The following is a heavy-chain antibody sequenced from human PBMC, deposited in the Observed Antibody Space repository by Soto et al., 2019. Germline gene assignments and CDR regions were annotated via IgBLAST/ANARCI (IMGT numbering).Heavy chain of an antibody. V-gene: IGHV3-11*06. CDR2: ISGSSSYT. J-gene: IGHJ4*02. D-gene: IGHD4-17*01. CDR1: GFTFSDYY. CDR3: ARTVYGDFPRIDY. Sequence: VGSLRLSCAASGFTFSDYYMSWIRQAPGKGLEWLSYISGSSSYTNYADSVKGRFTISRDIAKTSLFLQMNSLRGEDTAVYYCARTVYGDFPRIDYWGRGTLVTVSS.